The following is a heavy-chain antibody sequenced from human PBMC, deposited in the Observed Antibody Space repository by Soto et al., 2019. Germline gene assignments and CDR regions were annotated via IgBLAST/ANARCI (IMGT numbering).Heavy chain of an antibody. CDR2: ISGSTGST. Sequence: EVQLLESGGGLVQPGGSLRLSCAASGFTFSSYDMSWVRQAPGKGLEWVSTISGSTGSTYYADSVKGRCTISSDSAKSTLYLQLDSLRAEDTAVYYCAKENDDWGQGTLVTVSS. J-gene: IGHJ4*02. V-gene: IGHV3-23*01. CDR1: GFTFSSYD. CDR3: AKENDD.